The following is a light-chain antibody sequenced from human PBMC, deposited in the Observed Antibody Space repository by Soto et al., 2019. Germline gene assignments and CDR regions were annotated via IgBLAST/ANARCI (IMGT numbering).Light chain of an antibody. CDR2: EVR. V-gene: IGLV2-14*01. J-gene: IGLJ1*01. CDR3: ASYTSRATYV. Sequence: QSALTQPASVSGSPGQSITISCTGTSSDVGGYNWVYWYEQLPDRAPKLLISEVRIRPSGVSGRFTGSRSRNTASLTISGLLAEDGGDYFCASYTSRATYVFGTGTKLTVL. CDR1: SSDVGGYNW.